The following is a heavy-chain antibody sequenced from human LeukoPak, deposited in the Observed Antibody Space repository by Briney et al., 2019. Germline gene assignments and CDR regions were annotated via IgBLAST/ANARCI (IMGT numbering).Heavy chain of an antibody. CDR2: ISSSGSTI. Sequence: GGSLRLSCAASGFTFDDYAMHWVRQAPGKGLEWVSYISSSGSTIYYADSVKGRFTISRDDAKNSLYLQMNSLRAEDTAVYYCAKVASIAAAGEFDSWGQGTLVTVSS. CDR3: AKVASIAAAGEFDS. CDR1: GFTFDDYA. V-gene: IGHV3-48*03. D-gene: IGHD6-13*01. J-gene: IGHJ4*02.